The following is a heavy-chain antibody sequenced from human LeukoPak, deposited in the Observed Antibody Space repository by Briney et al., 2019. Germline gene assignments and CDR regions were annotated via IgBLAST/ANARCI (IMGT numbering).Heavy chain of an antibody. V-gene: IGHV3-49*03. CDR3: TRERALYGSGKDFDF. Sequence: GGSLRLSCSASGFTFGDYVMSWFRQAPGKGLEWVGFIRNKALGETTQYAAPVKGRFTISRDDSKNIAYLQMNSLKTEDTAVYFCTRERALYGSGKDFDFWGQGTLVTVSS. D-gene: IGHD3-10*01. CDR2: IRNKALGETT. CDR1: GFTFGDYV. J-gene: IGHJ4*02.